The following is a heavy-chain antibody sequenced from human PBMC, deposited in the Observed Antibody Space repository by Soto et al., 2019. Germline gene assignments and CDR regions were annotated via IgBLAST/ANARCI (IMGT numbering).Heavy chain of an antibody. D-gene: IGHD6-19*01. CDR3: AKEGEHSSGWANFDY. V-gene: IGHV3-23*01. CDR2: ISGSGGST. J-gene: IGHJ4*02. Sequence: PGGSLRLSCAASGFTFSSYAMSWVRQAPGKGLEWVLAISGSGGSTYFADSVQGRFTISRDNSKKTLYLQMNSLRAEDTAVYYCAKEGEHSSGWANFDYWGQGTLVTVSS. CDR1: GFTFSSYA.